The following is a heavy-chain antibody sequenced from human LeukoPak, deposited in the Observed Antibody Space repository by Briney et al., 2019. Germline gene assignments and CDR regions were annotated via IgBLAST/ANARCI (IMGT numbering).Heavy chain of an antibody. J-gene: IGHJ4*02. CDR2: IYYSGST. CDR3: ARVITIFGVVILMYFDY. Sequence: SETLSLTRTVSGGSISSSSYYWGWIRQPPGKGLEWIGSIYYSGSTYYNPSLKSRVTISVDTSKNQFSLKLSSVTAADTAVYYCARVITIFGVVILMYFDYWGQGTLVTVSS. V-gene: IGHV4-39*01. D-gene: IGHD3-3*01. CDR1: GGSISSSSYY.